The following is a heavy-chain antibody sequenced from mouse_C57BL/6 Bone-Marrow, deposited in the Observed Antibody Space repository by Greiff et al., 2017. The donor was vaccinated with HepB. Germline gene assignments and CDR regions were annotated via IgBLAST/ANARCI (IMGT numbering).Heavy chain of an antibody. CDR2: ISYSGST. J-gene: IGHJ2*01. CDR1: GYSITSGYD. CDR3: ARTTITTVVAPYFDY. Sequence: DVKLQESGPGMVKPSQSLSLTCTVTGYSITSGYDWHWIRHFPGNKLEWMGYISYSGSTNYNPSLKSRISITHDTSKNHFFLKLNSVTTEDTATYYCARTTITTVVAPYFDYWGQGTTLTVSS. V-gene: IGHV3-1*01. D-gene: IGHD1-1*01.